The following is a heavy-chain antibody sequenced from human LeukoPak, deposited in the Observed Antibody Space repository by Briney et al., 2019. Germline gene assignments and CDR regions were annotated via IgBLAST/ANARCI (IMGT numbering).Heavy chain of an antibody. CDR3: ATDFGSSGYYFGY. D-gene: IGHD3-22*01. V-gene: IGHV1-24*01. Sequence: ASVTVSCKVSGYTLTELSMHWVRQAPGKGLEWMGGFDPEDGETIYAQKFQGRVTMTEDTSTETAYMELSSLRSEDTAVYYCATDFGSSGYYFGYWGQGTLVTVSS. CDR2: FDPEDGET. J-gene: IGHJ4*02. CDR1: GYTLTELS.